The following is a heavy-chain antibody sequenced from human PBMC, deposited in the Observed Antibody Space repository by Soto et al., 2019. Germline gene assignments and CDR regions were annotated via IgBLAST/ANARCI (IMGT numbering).Heavy chain of an antibody. V-gene: IGHV1-8*01. CDR1: GYTFTSYD. CDR3: ARGPRVTMVRGVTYYYYYGMDV. D-gene: IGHD3-10*01. J-gene: IGHJ6*02. Sequence: QVQLVQSGAEVKKPGASVKVSCKASGYTFTSYDINWVRQATGQGLEWMGWMNPNSGNTGYAQKFQGRVTMTRNTSISTAYMELSSLRSEDTAVYYCARGPRVTMVRGVTYYYYYGMDVWGQGTTVTASS. CDR2: MNPNSGNT.